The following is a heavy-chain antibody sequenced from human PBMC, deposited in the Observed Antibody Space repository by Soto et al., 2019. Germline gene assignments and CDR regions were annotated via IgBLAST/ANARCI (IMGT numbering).Heavy chain of an antibody. Sequence: QVQLQESGPGLVKPSETLSLTCTVSGGSISSYYWSWIRQPAGKGLEWIGRIYTSGSTNYNPSLKRRVTMSVDTSKNLFSLKLSSVTAADTAVYYCARESPAYCGGDCYSVGMDVWGQGTTVTVSS. CDR2: IYTSGST. CDR3: ARESPAYCGGDCYSVGMDV. CDR1: GGSISSYY. D-gene: IGHD2-21*02. V-gene: IGHV4-4*07. J-gene: IGHJ6*02.